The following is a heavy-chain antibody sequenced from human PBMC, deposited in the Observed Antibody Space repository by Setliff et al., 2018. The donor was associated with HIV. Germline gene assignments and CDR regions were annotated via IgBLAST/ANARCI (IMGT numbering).Heavy chain of an antibody. Sequence: ASVKVSCKASGYKFTSYYIHWVRQAPGQGLEWMGWISAYNRNVNYSQKVQGRVTMTTDTSTSTAYMELKNLKSDDTAVYYCARVLDPGIAVATHASDIWGQGTMVTVSS. D-gene: IGHD6-19*01. V-gene: IGHV1-18*04. CDR1: GYKFTSYY. CDR3: ARVLDPGIAVATHASDI. CDR2: ISAYNRNV. J-gene: IGHJ3*02.